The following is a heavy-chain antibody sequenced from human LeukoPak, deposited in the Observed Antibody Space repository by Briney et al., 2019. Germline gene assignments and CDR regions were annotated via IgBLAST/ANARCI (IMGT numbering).Heavy chain of an antibody. CDR1: GGSISSYY. CDR2: IYYSGST. CDR3: AREPLLSPIDY. D-gene: IGHD1-26*01. J-gene: IGHJ4*02. V-gene: IGHV4-59*01. Sequence: PSETLSLTCTVSGGSISSYYWSWIRQPPGKGLEWIGYIYYSGSTNYNPSLKSRVTISVDTSKNQFSLKLSSVTAADTAVYYCAREPLLSPIDYWGQGTLVTVSS.